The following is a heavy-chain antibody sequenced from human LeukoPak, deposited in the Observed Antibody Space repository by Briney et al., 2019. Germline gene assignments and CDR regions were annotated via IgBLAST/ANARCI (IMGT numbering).Heavy chain of an antibody. Sequence: GGSLRLSCAASGFTFSSYWMSWVRQAPGKGLEWVANIKQDGSEKYYVDSVKGRFTISRDNAKNSLYLQMNSLRAEDTAVYSCARGPHYSSSAAYAFDIWGQGTMVTVSS. CDR3: ARGPHYSSSAAYAFDI. CDR1: GFTFSSYW. J-gene: IGHJ3*02. V-gene: IGHV3-7*01. D-gene: IGHD6-6*01. CDR2: IKQDGSEK.